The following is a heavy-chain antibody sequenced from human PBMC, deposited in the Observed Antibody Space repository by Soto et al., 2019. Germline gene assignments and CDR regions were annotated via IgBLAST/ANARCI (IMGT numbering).Heavy chain of an antibody. D-gene: IGHD3-3*01. CDR1: GGSISNYF. J-gene: IGHJ4*02. V-gene: IGHV4-4*07. Sequence: SETLSLTCTVSGGSISNYFCNWIRQPAGKGLEWIGRIDNSGSTNYNPSLKSRITMSADTSRNQFSLKLNSVTAAGTAVYYCARGGQDFWSGPFDYWGQGALVTVSS. CDR2: IDNSGST. CDR3: ARGGQDFWSGPFDY.